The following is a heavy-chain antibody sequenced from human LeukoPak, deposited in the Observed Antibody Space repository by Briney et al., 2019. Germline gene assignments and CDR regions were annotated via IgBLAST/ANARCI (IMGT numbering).Heavy chain of an antibody. CDR1: GFTFSDSW. J-gene: IGHJ5*02. D-gene: IGHD2-15*01. CDR3: VRDTPHRRLDP. CDR2: INNDGSDI. Sequence: GGSLRLSCAASGFTFSDSWMHWVRQAPGKGLVWVSRINNDGSDIIYTDYVKGRFTISRDNAKNTLYLQMNSLRPEDTAVYYCVRDTPHRRLDPWGQGTLVTVSS. V-gene: IGHV3-74*01.